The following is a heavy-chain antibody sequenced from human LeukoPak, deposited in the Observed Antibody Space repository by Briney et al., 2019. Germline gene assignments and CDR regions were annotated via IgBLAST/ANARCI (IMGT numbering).Heavy chain of an antibody. CDR1: GYTFTYYW. CDR2: LFPGDSDT. D-gene: IGHD1-26*01. CDR3: AWARRYSVNYYRGAFDI. V-gene: IGHV5-51*01. J-gene: IGHJ3*02. Sequence: GESLKISCQGSGYTFTYYWIAWVRQLPGKGLEWMGILFPGDSDTRYSPSFEGQVTISVDKSVSTAFLEWRSLKASDTAIYFCAWARRYSVNYYRGAFDIWGPGTLVSVSS.